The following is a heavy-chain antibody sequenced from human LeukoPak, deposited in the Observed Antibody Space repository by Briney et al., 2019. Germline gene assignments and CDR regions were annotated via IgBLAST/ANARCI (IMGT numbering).Heavy chain of an antibody. Sequence: PSETLSLTCNVSLVSLTTEFWSWIRQPPGKGLEWIGYISYSGITNYNPSLKSRVTISIDSSTNHFALRLTPDAATYTSVYYCVRGGAVTTHYFDDWGQGTLVTVSS. CDR1: LVSLTTEF. D-gene: IGHD1-1*01. V-gene: IGHV4-59*01. J-gene: IGHJ4*02. CDR2: ISYSGIT. CDR3: VRGGAVTTHYFDD.